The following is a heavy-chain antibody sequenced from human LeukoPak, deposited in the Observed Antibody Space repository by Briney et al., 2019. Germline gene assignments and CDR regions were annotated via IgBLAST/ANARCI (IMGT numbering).Heavy chain of an antibody. CDR1: GFTFSNAW. D-gene: IGHD4-17*01. CDR2: TGIKTLGGTT. J-gene: IGHJ4*02. V-gene: IGHV3-15*04. Sequence: GGSLRLSCSASGFTFSNAWMSWVRQAPGKGLEWVARTGIKTLGGTTVYAAPVQGRFSISRDDSKNTLYLQMESLKTEDTAVYYCTTDPAGVTTVTSPNYYFDYWGQGTLVTVSS. CDR3: TTDPAGVTTVTSPNYYFDY.